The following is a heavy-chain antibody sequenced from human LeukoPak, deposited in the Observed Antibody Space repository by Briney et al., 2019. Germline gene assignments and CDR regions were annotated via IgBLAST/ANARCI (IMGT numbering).Heavy chain of an antibody. D-gene: IGHD2-15*01. CDR1: GCTINNYY. CDR2: IYTRGST. J-gene: IGHJ3*02. V-gene: IGHV4-4*07. Sequence: PSETLSLTCTVSGCTINNYYLSWIRQAAGKGLEWIGRIYTRGSTNYNPSLKSRVTMSVDTSKNQFSLKLSSVTAADTAVYYCARGRYCSADICSGGDAFDIWGQGTMVSVSS. CDR3: ARGRYCSADICSGGDAFDI.